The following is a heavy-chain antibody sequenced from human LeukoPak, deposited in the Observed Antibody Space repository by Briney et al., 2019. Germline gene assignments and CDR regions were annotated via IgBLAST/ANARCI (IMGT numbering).Heavy chain of an antibody. V-gene: IGHV3-23*01. CDR2: ISDSALST. CDR3: ARGPAFSIVGATYYFDY. CDR1: GFTFSNYA. D-gene: IGHD1-26*01. J-gene: IGHJ4*02. Sequence: GGSLRLSCAASGFTFSNYAMSWVRQAPGKGLEWVSAISDSALSTYYADSVKGRFIISRDNSKNTLYLQVNSLRAEDTAVYYCARGPAFSIVGATYYFDYWGQGTLVTVSS.